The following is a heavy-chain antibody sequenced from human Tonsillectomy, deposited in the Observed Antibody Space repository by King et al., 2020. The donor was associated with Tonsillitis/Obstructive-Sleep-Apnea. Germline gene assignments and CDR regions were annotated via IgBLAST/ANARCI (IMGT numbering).Heavy chain of an antibody. CDR3: AKGPLCSSTSCYTLGAFDN. V-gene: IGHV3-23*04. D-gene: IGHD2-2*02. J-gene: IGHJ4*02. Sequence: VQLVESGGGLVQPGGSLRLSCTASGLTFTYYAMSRVRQAPGKGLEWVSSISVSSNSTYYADSVKGRFTISRDNSKTTLYLQMSSLRAEDTAVYYCAKGPLCSSTSCYTLGAFDNWGQGTLVTVSS. CDR2: ISVSSNST. CDR1: GLTFTYYA.